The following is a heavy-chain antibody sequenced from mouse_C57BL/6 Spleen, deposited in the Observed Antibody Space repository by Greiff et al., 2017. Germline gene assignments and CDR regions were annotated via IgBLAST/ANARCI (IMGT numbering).Heavy chain of an antibody. J-gene: IGHJ3*01. D-gene: IGHD2-3*01. Sequence: EVQLQQSGAELVRPGASVKLSCTASGFNIKDYYMHWVKQRPEQGLEWIGRLDPEDGDTESAPKFQGKATMTADTSSNTAYLQLSSLTSEETAVYYCTTRAIYDGYYWFAYWGQGTLGTVSA. V-gene: IGHV14-1*01. CDR1: GFNIKDYY. CDR2: LDPEDGDT. CDR3: TTRAIYDGYYWFAY.